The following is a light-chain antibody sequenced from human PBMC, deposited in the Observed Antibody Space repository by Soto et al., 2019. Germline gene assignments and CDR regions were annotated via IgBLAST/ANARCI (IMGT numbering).Light chain of an antibody. CDR2: GAS. Sequence: EIVLTQSPGTLSLSPGERATLSCRASQSVSSSYLAWYQQKPGQAPRLLIYGASSRATGIPDGFSGSGSGTDFTLTISRLGPEDFAVYYCQQNGSSPRTFGQGTKVDIK. CDR3: QQNGSSPRT. CDR1: QSVSSSY. V-gene: IGKV3-20*01. J-gene: IGKJ1*01.